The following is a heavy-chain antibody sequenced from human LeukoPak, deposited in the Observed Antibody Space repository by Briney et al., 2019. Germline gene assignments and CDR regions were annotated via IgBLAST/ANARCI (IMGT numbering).Heavy chain of an antibody. CDR2: IRQEGSEK. CDR1: GFTFSSYW. J-gene: IGHJ4*02. V-gene: IGHV3-7*01. Sequence: SGGSLRLSCAASGFTFSSYWMTWVSQAPGKGLEWVANIRQEGSEKYYVDSVKGRFTISRDNAKNSLYLQMNSLRAEDTAVYYCARAVPTYFDYWGQGTLVTVSS. CDR3: ARAVPTYFDY. D-gene: IGHD1-1*01.